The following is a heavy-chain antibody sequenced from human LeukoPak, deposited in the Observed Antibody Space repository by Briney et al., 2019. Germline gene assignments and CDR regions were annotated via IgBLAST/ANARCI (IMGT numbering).Heavy chain of an antibody. Sequence: SETLSLTCAVSGYSISSGYYWGRIRQPPGKGLEWIGSIYHSGSTYYNPSLKSRVTISVDTSKNQFSLKLSSVTAADTAVYYCARAAAGRLAWFDPWGQGTLATVSS. V-gene: IGHV4-38-2*01. D-gene: IGHD6-13*01. CDR3: ARAAAGRLAWFDP. CDR2: IYHSGST. CDR1: GYSISSGYY. J-gene: IGHJ5*02.